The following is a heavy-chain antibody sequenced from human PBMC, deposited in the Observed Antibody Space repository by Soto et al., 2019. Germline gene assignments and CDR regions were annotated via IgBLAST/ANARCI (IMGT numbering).Heavy chain of an antibody. CDR2: IYYSGST. CDR3: AKITIFGVVIYYGMDV. D-gene: IGHD3-3*01. CDR1: GGSISRGGYF. V-gene: IGHV4-31*03. J-gene: IGHJ6*02. Sequence: SETLSLTCTVSGGSISRGGYFWSWIRQHPGKGLEWIGFIYYSGSTYYNPSLKSRVTISVDTSKNQFSLKLSSVTAADTAVYYCAKITIFGVVIYYGMDVGGQGTTVTVSS.